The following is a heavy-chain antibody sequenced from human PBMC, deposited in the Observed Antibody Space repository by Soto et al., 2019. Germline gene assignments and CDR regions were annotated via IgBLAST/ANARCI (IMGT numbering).Heavy chain of an antibody. Sequence: HGESLKISCKGSGYSFPNYWIAWVRQMPGKGLEWMGIIYPGDSDTRYSPSFQGQVTISADKSISTAYLQWSSLKASDTAMYYCARASYSNYYYGMDVWGQGTTVTVSS. V-gene: IGHV5-51*01. CDR1: GYSFPNYW. CDR2: IYPGDSDT. J-gene: IGHJ6*02. D-gene: IGHD4-4*01. CDR3: ARASYSNYYYGMDV.